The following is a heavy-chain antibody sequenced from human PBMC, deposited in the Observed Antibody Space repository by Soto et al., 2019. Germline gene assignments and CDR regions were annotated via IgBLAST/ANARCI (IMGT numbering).Heavy chain of an antibody. D-gene: IGHD2-21*02. CDR3: ARDWTAWVFDH. V-gene: IGHV3-21*01. Sequence: GGSLRLSCSASGFTFSSYSMNWVRQAPGKGLEWVSSISSSSSYIYYADSVKGRFTISRDNAKNSLYLQMNSLRAEDTAVYYCARDWTAWVFDHWGQGTLVTVSS. CDR2: ISSSSSYI. CDR1: GFTFSSYS. J-gene: IGHJ5*02.